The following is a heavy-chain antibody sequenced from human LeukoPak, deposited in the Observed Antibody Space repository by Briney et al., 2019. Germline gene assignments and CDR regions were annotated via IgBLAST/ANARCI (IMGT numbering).Heavy chain of an antibody. CDR3: ARELLGSIAVAGADAFDI. CDR1: GGSISSSNW. D-gene: IGHD6-19*01. Sequence: NPSETLSLTCAVSGGSISSSNWWSWVRQPPGKGLEWIGEIYHSGSTNYNPSLKSRVTILVDKSKNQFSLKLSSVTAADTAVYYCARELLGSIAVAGADAFDIWGQGTMVTVSS. CDR2: IYHSGST. J-gene: IGHJ3*02. V-gene: IGHV4-4*02.